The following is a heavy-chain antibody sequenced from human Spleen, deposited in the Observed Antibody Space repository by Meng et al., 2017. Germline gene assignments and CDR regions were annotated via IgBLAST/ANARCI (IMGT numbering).Heavy chain of an antibody. J-gene: IGHJ5*02. CDR1: GGSISTSGYY. V-gene: IGHV4-39*01. CDR2: IGHSGFT. Sequence: QPQLQESGPGRVKPSEALSLTCSVSGGSISTSGYYWGCIRQPPGKGLEWIGSIGHSGFTYYTPSLKSRITVSIDTSKNQFSLRLASVTAADTAVYYCVRSSGWVRTGFDPWGQGTLVTVSS. D-gene: IGHD6-19*01. CDR3: VRSSGWVRTGFDP.